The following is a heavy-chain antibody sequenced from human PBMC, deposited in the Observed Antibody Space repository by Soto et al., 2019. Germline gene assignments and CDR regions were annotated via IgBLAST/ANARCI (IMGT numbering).Heavy chain of an antibody. CDR3: SRTRDYDFWSGPPGSI. CDR2: MNPNSGNT. V-gene: IGHV1-8*01. Sequence: ASVKVSCKASGYTFTSYDINWVRQATGQGLEWMGWMNPNSGNTGYAQKFQGRVTMTRNTSISTAYTELSSLRSEDTAVYYCSRTRDYDFWSGPPGSIWGQGTMVTVSS. J-gene: IGHJ3*02. D-gene: IGHD3-3*01. CDR1: GYTFTSYD.